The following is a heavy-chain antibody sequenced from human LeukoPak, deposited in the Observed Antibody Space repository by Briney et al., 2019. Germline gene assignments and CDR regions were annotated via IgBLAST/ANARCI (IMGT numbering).Heavy chain of an antibody. J-gene: IGHJ4*02. CDR3: TRQFDGVGYYPDY. D-gene: IGHD3-22*01. V-gene: IGHV3-73*01. CDR2: IRSKANDYAT. Sequence: GGSLKLSCAASGITFSGSAMHWVRQASGKGLEWAGRIRSKANDYATAYAASLNGRFSVSRDDSKNTACLYMNNLETEDTAIYYCTRQFDGVGYYPDYWGQGTLVTVSS. CDR1: GITFSGSA.